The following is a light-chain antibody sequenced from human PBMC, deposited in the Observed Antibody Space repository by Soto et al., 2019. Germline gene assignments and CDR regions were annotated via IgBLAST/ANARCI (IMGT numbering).Light chain of an antibody. Sequence: DIQMTQSPSTLSATAGDRVTITCRASQSISSWLAWYQHKPGKAPKLLIYDASNLDSGVPSRFSGGGSGTEFSLTISNLQPDDSATYYCQQYENYWTFGQGTRWIS. CDR2: DAS. V-gene: IGKV1-5*01. J-gene: IGKJ1*01. CDR3: QQYENYWT. CDR1: QSISSW.